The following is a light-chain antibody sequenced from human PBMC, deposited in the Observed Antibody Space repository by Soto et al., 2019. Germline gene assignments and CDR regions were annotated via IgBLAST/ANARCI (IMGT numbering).Light chain of an antibody. J-gene: IGKJ4*01. CDR2: AAS. CDR1: QGISRS. CDR3: QEANSFPPT. V-gene: IGKV1-12*01. Sequence: DIQMTQSPSSVSASVGDRVTITCRASQGISRSLGWYQHKPGKAPQLLIYAASSLQSGAPSRFSGSGSGTDFTLTISSLQPEDFATYYCQEANSFPPTFGGGTKVEIK.